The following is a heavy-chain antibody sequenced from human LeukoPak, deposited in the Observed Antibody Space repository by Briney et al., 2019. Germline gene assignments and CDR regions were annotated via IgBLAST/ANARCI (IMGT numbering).Heavy chain of an antibody. CDR2: IYYTGST. V-gene: IGHV4-59*08. Sequence: PSETLSLTRSVSGGSISSLYWSWIRQPPGKGLEWIGYIYYTGSTNYNPSLKSRVTMFVDMSKNQFSLRLSSVTAADTAVYYCARHRAYSSSSPFDYWGQGTLVTVSS. D-gene: IGHD6-6*01. J-gene: IGHJ4*02. CDR3: ARHRAYSSSSPFDY. CDR1: GGSISSLY.